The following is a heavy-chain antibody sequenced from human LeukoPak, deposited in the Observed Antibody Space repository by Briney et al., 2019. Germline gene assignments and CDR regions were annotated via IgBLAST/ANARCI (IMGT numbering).Heavy chain of an antibody. V-gene: IGHV4-39*01. J-gene: IGHJ3*02. CDR3: ARRNVVVPATMARAFDI. CDR2: IHYSGST. D-gene: IGHD2-2*01. Sequence: SETLSLTCTVSGGSISSSSYYWGWIRQPPGKGLEWIAHIHYSGSTYYNPSLKSRVTISVDTSKNQFSLNLSSVTAADTAVYYCARRNVVVPATMARAFDIWGQGTIITVSS. CDR1: GGSISSSSYY.